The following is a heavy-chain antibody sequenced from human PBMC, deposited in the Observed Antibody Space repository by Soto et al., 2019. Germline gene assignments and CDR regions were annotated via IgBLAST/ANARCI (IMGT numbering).Heavy chain of an antibody. CDR3: ARDLGDYYDSSGT. D-gene: IGHD3-22*01. CDR1: GGSVSSGSYY. Sequence: SETLSLTCTVSGGSVSSGSYYWSWIWQPPGKGLEWIGYIYYSGSTNYNPSLKSRVTISVDTSKNQFSLKLSSVTAADTAVYYCARDLGDYYDSSGTWGQGTLVTVSS. CDR2: IYYSGST. V-gene: IGHV4-61*01. J-gene: IGHJ4*02.